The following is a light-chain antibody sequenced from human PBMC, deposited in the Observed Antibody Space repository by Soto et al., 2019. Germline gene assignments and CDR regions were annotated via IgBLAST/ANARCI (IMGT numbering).Light chain of an antibody. CDR1: RTVGSK. CDR3: QQYSNWKT. Sequence: EIVMTQSPATLSVSPGERVTLSCRASRTVGSKLAWYQQKPGQAPRLLISDASTRATGIPARFSGSGSGTEFPLTISSLPSEDFAVYYCQQYSNWKTFGQGTKLEIK. J-gene: IGKJ2*01. V-gene: IGKV3-15*01. CDR2: DAS.